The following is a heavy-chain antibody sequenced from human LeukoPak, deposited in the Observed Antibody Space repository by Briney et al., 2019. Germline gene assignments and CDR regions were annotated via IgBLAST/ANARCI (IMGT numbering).Heavy chain of an antibody. CDR2: IYYSGST. V-gene: IGHV4-59*01. D-gene: IGHD6-19*01. CDR1: GGSISSYY. CDR3: ARDSLYSSGWFDY. Sequence: SETLSLTCTVSGGSISSYYWSWIRQPPGKGLEWIGYIYYSGSTNYNPSLKSRVTISVDTSKSQFSLKLSSVTAADTAVYYCARDSLYSSGWFDYWGQGTLVTVSS. J-gene: IGHJ4*02.